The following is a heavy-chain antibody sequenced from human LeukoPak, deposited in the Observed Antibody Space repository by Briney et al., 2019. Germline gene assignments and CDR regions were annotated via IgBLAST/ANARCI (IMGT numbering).Heavy chain of an antibody. CDR3: ARGRDVLMVYALYSYFDY. D-gene: IGHD2-8*01. Sequence: GGSLRLSCAASGFTVSSNYMSWVRQAPGKGLEWVSVIYSGGSTYYADSVKGRFTISRDNAKNSLYLQMNSLRAEDTAVYYCARGRDVLMVYALYSYFDYWGQGTLVTVSS. CDR1: GFTVSSNY. V-gene: IGHV3-53*01. J-gene: IGHJ4*02. CDR2: IYSGGST.